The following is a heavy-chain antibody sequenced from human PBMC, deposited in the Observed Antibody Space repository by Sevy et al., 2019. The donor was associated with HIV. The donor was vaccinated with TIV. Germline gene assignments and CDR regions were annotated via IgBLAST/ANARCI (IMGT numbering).Heavy chain of an antibody. D-gene: IGHD3-22*01. Sequence: GGSLRLSCAASGFTFSNYAMNWVRQAPGKGLEWVSGISGSGGSGDKTNYADSVKGRFTISRDDSKNSLYLQLNSLSAEDTDIYYCARKYDSSGYFDYWGQGTLVTVSS. J-gene: IGHJ4*02. CDR2: ISGSGGSGDKT. CDR3: ARKYDSSGYFDY. CDR1: GFTFSNYA. V-gene: IGHV3-23*01.